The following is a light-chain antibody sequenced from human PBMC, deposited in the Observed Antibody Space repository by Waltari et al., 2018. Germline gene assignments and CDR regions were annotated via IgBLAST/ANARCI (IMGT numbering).Light chain of an antibody. CDR1: QSVSTK. J-gene: IGKJ1*01. V-gene: IGKV3-15*01. CDR3: QHYEGWPPWT. Sequence: EIVLTQSPATLSVSPGERATLSCRASQSVSTKVAWYQQRPGQAPRLLIYAASSRATGVPARFGGSGSEIDFTLTISGLQSEDFAVYYCQHYEGWPPWTFGQGTKV. CDR2: AAS.